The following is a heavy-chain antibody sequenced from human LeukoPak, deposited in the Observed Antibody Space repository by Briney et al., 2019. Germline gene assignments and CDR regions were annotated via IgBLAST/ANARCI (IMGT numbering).Heavy chain of an antibody. CDR1: GGSISSYY. CDR3: ARSPWVVVPAAIRIEITGIPYWFDP. J-gene: IGHJ5*02. D-gene: IGHD2-2*01. CDR2: IYYSGST. V-gene: IGHV4-59*01. Sequence: SETLSLTRTVSGGSISSYYWSWIRQPPGKGLEWIGYIYYSGSTNYNPSLKSRVTISVDTSKNQFSLKLSSVTAADTAVYYCARSPWVVVPAAIRIEITGIPYWFDPWGQGTLVTVSS.